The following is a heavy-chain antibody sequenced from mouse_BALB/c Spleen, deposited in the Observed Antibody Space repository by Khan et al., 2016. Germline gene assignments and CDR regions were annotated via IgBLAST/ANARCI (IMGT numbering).Heavy chain of an antibody. CDR2: INPYNDGT. D-gene: IGHD2-13*01. CDR3: TREYGDLRDY. CDR1: GYTFTSYV. Sequence: IQLVQSGPELVKPGASVKMSCKASGYTFTSYVMHWVKQKPGQGLEWIGYINPYNDGTKYNEKFKGKATLTSDKSSSTAYMELSSLTSEDSAVFYCTREYGDLRDYWGQGTSFTVSS. V-gene: IGHV1S136*01. J-gene: IGHJ4*01.